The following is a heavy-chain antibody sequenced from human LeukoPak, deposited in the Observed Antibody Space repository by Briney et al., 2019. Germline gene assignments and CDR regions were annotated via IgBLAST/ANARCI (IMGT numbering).Heavy chain of an antibody. D-gene: IGHD5-18*01. V-gene: IGHV3-30*18. CDR3: AKDLRAYSFPVTGY. CDR1: GFTFSSYG. CDR2: ISYDGSNK. Sequence: PGGSLRLSCAASGFTFSSYGMHWVRQAPGKGLEWVAVISYDGSNKYYADSVKGRFTISSDNSRNTLYLQMNSLRVEDSAVYYCAKDLRAYSFPVTGYWGQGTLVTVSS. J-gene: IGHJ4*02.